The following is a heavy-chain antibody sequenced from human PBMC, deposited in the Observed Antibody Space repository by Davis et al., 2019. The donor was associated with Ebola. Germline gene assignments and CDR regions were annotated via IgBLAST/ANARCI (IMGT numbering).Heavy chain of an antibody. CDR2: IYPGDSDT. V-gene: IGHV5-51*01. D-gene: IGHD2-15*01. J-gene: IGHJ5*02. CDR3: ARSSKYCSGGSCYFGWFDP. Sequence: GESPKISCKGSGYSFTSYWIGWVRQMPGKGLEWMGIIYPGDSDTRYSPSFQGQVTISADKSISTAYLQWSSLKASDTAMYYYARSSKYCSGGSCYFGWFDPWGQGTLVTVSS. CDR1: GYSFTSYW.